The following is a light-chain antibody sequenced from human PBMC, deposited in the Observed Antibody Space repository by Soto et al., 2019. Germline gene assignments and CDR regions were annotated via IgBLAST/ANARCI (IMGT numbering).Light chain of an antibody. CDR2: KAS. V-gene: IGKV1-5*03. CDR3: QQYNSYPYT. J-gene: IGKJ2*01. Sequence: DIQMTQSPSTLSASVGDRITITCRASQTISSWLAWYQQKPGKAPKLLIYKASSLESGVPSRFSGSGSGTEFTLTISSLQPDDFATYYCQQYNSYPYTFGQGTKLEIK. CDR1: QTISSW.